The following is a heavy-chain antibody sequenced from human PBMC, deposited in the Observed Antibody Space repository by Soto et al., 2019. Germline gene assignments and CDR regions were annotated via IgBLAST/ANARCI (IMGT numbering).Heavy chain of an antibody. D-gene: IGHD6-13*01. V-gene: IGHV3-15*01. Sequence: GSLRLSCAASGFTFSNDWMSWVRQAPGKGLEWVGRIKSKTYGGTTDYATPVKSRFTISRDDSKNTLYLQMKSLKTEDTAVYYCTTGGIAKAWGEGTLVTVSS. CDR3: TTGGIAKA. CDR2: IKSKTYGGTT. J-gene: IGHJ4*02. CDR1: GFTFSNDW.